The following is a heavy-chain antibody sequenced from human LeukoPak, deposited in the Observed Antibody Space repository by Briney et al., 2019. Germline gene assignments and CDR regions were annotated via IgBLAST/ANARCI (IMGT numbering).Heavy chain of an antibody. CDR2: ISWNSGSI. CDR1: GFTFGDYA. D-gene: IGHD5-18*01. J-gene: IGHJ4*02. CDR3: AKDEGIQVWTYAAVC. Sequence: GGSLRLSCAASGFTFGDYAMHWVRHAPGEGLEWVSGISWNSGSIGYADSVKGRFTISRDNAKNSLFLQMNSLRPEDTALYYCAKDEGIQVWTYAAVCWGQGTLVTVSS. V-gene: IGHV3-9*01.